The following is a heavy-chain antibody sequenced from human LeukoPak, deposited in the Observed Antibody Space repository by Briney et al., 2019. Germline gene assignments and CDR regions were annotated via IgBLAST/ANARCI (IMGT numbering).Heavy chain of an antibody. CDR2: IKEDGSEK. CDR3: AREIPAAGTDPPCFDY. CDR1: GFTFSSYW. V-gene: IGHV3-7*01. D-gene: IGHD6-13*01. Sequence: GGSLRLSCAASGFTFSSYWMTWVRQAPGKGLEWVANIKEDGSEKYYVDSVKGRFTISRDNAKNSLCLQMNSLRAEDTAVYYCAREIPAAGTDPPCFDYWGQGTPVTVSS. J-gene: IGHJ4*02.